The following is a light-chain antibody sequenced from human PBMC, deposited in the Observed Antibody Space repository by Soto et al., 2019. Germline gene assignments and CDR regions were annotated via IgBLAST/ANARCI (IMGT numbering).Light chain of an antibody. V-gene: IGLV3-25*02. CDR2: KEP. CDR3: LAADSSRLYV. CDR1: ELPKEY. J-gene: IGLJ1*01. Sequence: SYQLTQPHSVSVSPGQTARITCSGDELPKEYAYWYQQKPGQAPLLARSKEPERPSRIPERFSSSSSGTTVTLPISGVEGEDDGDYYCLAADSSRLYVFGTGTKVTVL.